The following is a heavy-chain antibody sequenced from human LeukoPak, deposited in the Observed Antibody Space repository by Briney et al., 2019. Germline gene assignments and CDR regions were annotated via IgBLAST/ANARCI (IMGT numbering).Heavy chain of an antibody. V-gene: IGHV3-9*01. Sequence: PGGSLRLSCAASGFTFDDYAMHWVRQAPGKGLGWVSGISWNSGSIGYADSVKGRFTISRDNAKNSLYLQMNSLRAEDTALYYCAKDSYYYGSGSYLGYWGQGTLVTVSS. J-gene: IGHJ4*02. CDR2: ISWNSGSI. CDR1: GFTFDDYA. D-gene: IGHD3-10*01. CDR3: AKDSYYYGSGSYLGY.